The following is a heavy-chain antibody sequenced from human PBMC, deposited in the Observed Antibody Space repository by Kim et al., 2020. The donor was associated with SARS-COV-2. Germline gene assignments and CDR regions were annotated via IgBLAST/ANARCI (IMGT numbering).Heavy chain of an antibody. CDR1: GFTFSSYA. D-gene: IGHD3-3*01. CDR2: ISYDGSNK. V-gene: IGHV3-30*04. Sequence: GGSLRLSCAASGFTFSSYAMHWVRQAPGKGLEWVAVISYDGSNKYYADSVKGRFTISRDNSKNTLYLQMNSLRAEDTAVYYCARDLTIFGVVIRLYYYGMDVWGQGTTVTVSS. CDR3: ARDLTIFGVVIRLYYYGMDV. J-gene: IGHJ6*02.